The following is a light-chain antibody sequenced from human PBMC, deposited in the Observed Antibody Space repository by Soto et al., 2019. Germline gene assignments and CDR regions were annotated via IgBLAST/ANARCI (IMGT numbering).Light chain of an antibody. J-gene: IGKJ1*01. Sequence: EIVLTQSPGTLSLSPGERATLSCRVSRSVTSSVLAWYQQKPGQAPRLLIYGASYRATGIPDRFSGSGSGTDFTLSISRLEPEDFAVYYCQQYDSSRWTFGQGTKVEIK. V-gene: IGKV3-20*01. CDR3: QQYDSSRWT. CDR2: GAS. CDR1: RSVTSSV.